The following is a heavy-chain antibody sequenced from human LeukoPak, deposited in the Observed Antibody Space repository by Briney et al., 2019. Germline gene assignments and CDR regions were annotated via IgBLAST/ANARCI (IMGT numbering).Heavy chain of an antibody. CDR2: IEGDGSST. CDR1: GFTFSTYW. Sequence: GGSLRLSCAASGFTFSTYWMHWVRQVPGKGLVWVSRIEGDGSSTSYADSVKGRFTISRDNAKNTLDLQMNSLRAEDTAVYYCARDPSYTSRYFDDWGQGTPVIVSS. J-gene: IGHJ4*02. V-gene: IGHV3-74*01. D-gene: IGHD3-16*02. CDR3: ARDPSYTSRYFDD.